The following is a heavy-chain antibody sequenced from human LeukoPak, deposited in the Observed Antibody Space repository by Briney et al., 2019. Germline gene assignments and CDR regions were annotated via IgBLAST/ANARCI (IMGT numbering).Heavy chain of an antibody. V-gene: IGHV4-59*11. D-gene: IGHD4-17*01. CDR2: IYYSGST. J-gene: IGHJ4*02. CDR1: GGSISSHY. Sequence: SETLSLTCTVSGGSISSHYWSWIRQPPGKGLEWIGYIYYSGSTNYNPSLKSRVTISVDTSKNQFSLKLSSVTAADTAVYYCARGFNYGVLDYWGQGTLVTVSS. CDR3: ARGFNYGVLDY.